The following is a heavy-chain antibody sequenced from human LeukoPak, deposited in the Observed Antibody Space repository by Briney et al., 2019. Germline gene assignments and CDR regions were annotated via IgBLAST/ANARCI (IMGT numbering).Heavy chain of an antibody. Sequence: SETLSLTCSVSGVSISSGSNYWGWIRQPTGKTREWIGSIYSSGSTYYNPSLKSRVIILIDTAKNHFSLNLSSVTAADTAVYYCARSDGYGLVGIWGQGTMITVSS. CDR1: GVSISSGSNY. D-gene: IGHD3-10*01. V-gene: IGHV4-39*07. J-gene: IGHJ3*02. CDR3: ARSDGYGLVGI. CDR2: IYSSGST.